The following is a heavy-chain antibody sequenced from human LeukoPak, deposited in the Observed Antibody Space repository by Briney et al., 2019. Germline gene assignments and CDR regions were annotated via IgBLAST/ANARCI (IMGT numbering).Heavy chain of an antibody. V-gene: IGHV4-4*09. D-gene: IGHD3-3*01. CDR2: IYTSGST. CDR3: ASRNSDYDLRFAP. J-gene: IGHJ5*02. CDR1: GGSISSYY. Sequence: SETLSLTCTVSGGSISSYYWSWIRQPPGKGLEWIGYIYTSGSTNYNPSLKSRVTISVDTPKNQFSLKLSSVTAADTAVYYCASRNSDYDLRFAPWGQGTLVTVSS.